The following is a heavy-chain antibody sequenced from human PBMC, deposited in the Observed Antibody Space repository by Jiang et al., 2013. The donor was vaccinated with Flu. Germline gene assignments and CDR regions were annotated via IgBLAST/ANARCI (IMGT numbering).Heavy chain of an antibody. CDR2: IYPGDSDT. CDR3: ARLFDCSSTGCGVGY. D-gene: IGHD2-2*01. V-gene: IGHV5-51*01. J-gene: IGHJ4*02. Sequence: RQMPGKGLEWMGIIYPGDSDTRYSPSFQGQVTISADKSISTAYLQWSSLKASDTAMYYCARLFDCSSTGCGVGYWGQGTLVTVSS.